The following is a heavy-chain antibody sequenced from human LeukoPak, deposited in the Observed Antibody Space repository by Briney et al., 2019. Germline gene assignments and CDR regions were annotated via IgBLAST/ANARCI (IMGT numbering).Heavy chain of an antibody. Sequence: GGSLRLSCAASGFAFSSYWMSWVRQAPGKGLEWVANIKQDGSEKYVDSVKGRFTISRDNAKNSLYLQMNSLRAEDTAVYYCARARRGWFDPWGQGTLVTVSS. J-gene: IGHJ5*02. CDR1: GFAFSSYW. CDR2: IKQDGSEK. CDR3: ARARRGWFDP. D-gene: IGHD3-10*01. V-gene: IGHV3-7*01.